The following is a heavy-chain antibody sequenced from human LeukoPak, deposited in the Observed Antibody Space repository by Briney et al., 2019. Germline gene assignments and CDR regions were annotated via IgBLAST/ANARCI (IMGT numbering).Heavy chain of an antibody. V-gene: IGHV4-59*01. Sequence: SQTLSLTCTVSGGSISSYYWSWIRQPPGKGLEWIGYIYYSGSTNYNPSLKSRVTISVDASKNQFSLKLSSVTAADTAVYYCASTLYYYDSSGYPRPDGGFDYWGQGTLVTVSS. J-gene: IGHJ4*02. CDR1: GGSISSYY. D-gene: IGHD3-22*01. CDR2: IYYSGST. CDR3: ASTLYYYDSSGYPRPDGGFDY.